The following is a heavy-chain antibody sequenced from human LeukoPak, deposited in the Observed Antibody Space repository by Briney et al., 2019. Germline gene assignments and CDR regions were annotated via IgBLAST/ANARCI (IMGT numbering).Heavy chain of an antibody. CDR2: IWYDGSKK. Sequence: GGSLRLSCAASGFTFSNYGMHWVRQAPGKGLEWVAGIWYDGSKKSYGDSVKGRFTISRDDSKNTVYLQMNSLIVDDTAVYYCAKDTKTAVTFDAFDIWGQGTTVIV. CDR3: AKDTKTAVTFDAFDI. V-gene: IGHV3-30*02. CDR1: GFTFSNYG. D-gene: IGHD4-17*01. J-gene: IGHJ3*02.